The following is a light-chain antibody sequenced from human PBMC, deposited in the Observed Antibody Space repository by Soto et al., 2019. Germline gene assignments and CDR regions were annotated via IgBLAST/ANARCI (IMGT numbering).Light chain of an antibody. CDR1: GGSIASSF. CDR3: QSYDYNNQV. V-gene: IGLV6-57*04. Sequence: NFMLTQPPSVSGSPGKTVTIPCTRSGGSIASSFVQWYQQRPGSAPITVIYETNQRPSGVPDRFSGSIDTSANSASLTISGLKPEDEADYYCQSYDYNNQVFAGGTKVTVL. J-gene: IGLJ3*02. CDR2: ETN.